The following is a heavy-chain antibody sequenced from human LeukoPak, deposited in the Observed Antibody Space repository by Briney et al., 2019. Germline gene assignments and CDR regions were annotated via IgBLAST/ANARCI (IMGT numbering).Heavy chain of an antibody. CDR3: ARDHSALASYPNP. CDR2: IFGGGST. CDR1: GFNVNSNY. V-gene: IGHV3-66*01. D-gene: IGHD3-10*01. Sequence: PGGSLRLSCTASGFNVNSNYMSWVRQAPGKGLEWVSVIFGGGSTYYADSVKGRFTISRDYSKNTLYLQMNSLRGEDTAVYYCARDHSALASYPNPWGQGTLVTVSS. J-gene: IGHJ5*02.